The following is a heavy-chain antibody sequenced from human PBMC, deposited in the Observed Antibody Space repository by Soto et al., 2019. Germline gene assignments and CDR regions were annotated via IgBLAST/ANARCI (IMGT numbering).Heavy chain of an antibody. D-gene: IGHD3-22*01. CDR1: GGSISSYH. J-gene: IGHJ4*02. Sequence: SEALSLTCTVSGGSISSYHWSWIRQPPGKGLEWIGYIYYSGSTNYNPSLKSRVTISVDTSKNQFSLELSSVTAADTAVYYCARVVSSGYYNYYFDYWGQGTLVTVSS. CDR2: IYYSGST. V-gene: IGHV4-59*08. CDR3: ARVVSSGYYNYYFDY.